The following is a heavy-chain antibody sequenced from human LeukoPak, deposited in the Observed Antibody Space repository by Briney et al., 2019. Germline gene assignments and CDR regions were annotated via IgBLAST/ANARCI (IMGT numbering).Heavy chain of an antibody. V-gene: IGHV3-30*02. CDR2: IRNDGSDE. D-gene: IGHD2-2*01. CDR3: ARNNLQLGFDR. J-gene: IGHJ5*02. Sequence: PGGSLRLSCAASGFSFKNYGMHWVRQAPGKGLRWVVFIRNDGSDEYYGDSVKGRFTISRDNSKNTLYLQMNSLRAEDTAVYYCARNNLQLGFDRWGQGTLVTVSS. CDR1: GFSFKNYG.